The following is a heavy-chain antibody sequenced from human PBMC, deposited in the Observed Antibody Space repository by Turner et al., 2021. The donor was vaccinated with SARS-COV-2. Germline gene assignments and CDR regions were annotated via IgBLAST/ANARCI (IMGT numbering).Heavy chain of an antibody. CDR3: AKDMGTGSGIPQYYFYGMDV. J-gene: IGHJ6*02. D-gene: IGHD3-10*01. CDR2: ISGRGCSS. V-gene: IGHV3-23*01. Sequence: EVPLLESGGGVVPLGGSLRLSCSASGFTFSHYALPLVRQAPGKGLAWVSAISGRGCSSYYRDDGGGRFIIRRGNTKNRHKLEMNGLRAEDTAAYYCAKDMGTGSGIPQYYFYGMDVWGQGTTVTVSS. CDR1: GFTFSHYA.